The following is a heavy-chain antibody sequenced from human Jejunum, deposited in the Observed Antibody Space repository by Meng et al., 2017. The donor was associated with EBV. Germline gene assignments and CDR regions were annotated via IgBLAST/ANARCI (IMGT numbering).Heavy chain of an antibody. J-gene: IGHJ4*02. CDR2: INENGRTT. Sequence: EVQLVESGGAVVQPGGSLRLSCAASGFTFSTYWMHWVRQAPGKGLVWISRINENGRTTTYADSVKGRFTISRDNTKNTLYLQMNNLRAEDTAVYFCSRDLAGPYDDWGQGTLVTVSS. V-gene: IGHV3-74*01. CDR1: GFTFSTYW. CDR3: SRDLAGPYDD.